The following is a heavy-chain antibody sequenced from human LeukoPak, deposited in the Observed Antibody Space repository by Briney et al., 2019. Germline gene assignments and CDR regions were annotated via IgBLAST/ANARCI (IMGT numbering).Heavy chain of an antibody. Sequence: SETLSLTCTVSGGSISSSRYYWGWIRQPPGKGLEWIGSIYYSGSTYYNPSLKSRVTISVDTSKNQFSLKLSSVTAADTAVYYCARDELSYYGAFDIWGQGTMVTVSS. V-gene: IGHV4-39*02. CDR2: IYYSGST. J-gene: IGHJ3*02. CDR1: GGSISSSRYY. CDR3: ARDELSYYGAFDI. D-gene: IGHD1-26*01.